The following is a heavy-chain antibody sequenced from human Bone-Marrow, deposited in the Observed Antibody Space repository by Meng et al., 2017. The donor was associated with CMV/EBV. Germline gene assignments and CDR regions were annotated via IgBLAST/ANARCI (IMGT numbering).Heavy chain of an antibody. V-gene: IGHV4-4*07. CDR2: IQVIGHT. CDR1: GASIKNYN. D-gene: IGHD3-16*01. CDR3: AGSRPGGGACDY. Sequence: QVQIKESGPGLEKPSETLYITCIVAGASIKNYNWNWVRQPAGQGLEWIGLIQVIGHTVYNPSLKSRVTVSLDASKNQFSLTLNSVTAADTATYYCAGSRPGGGACDYWGQGILVTVSS. J-gene: IGHJ4*02.